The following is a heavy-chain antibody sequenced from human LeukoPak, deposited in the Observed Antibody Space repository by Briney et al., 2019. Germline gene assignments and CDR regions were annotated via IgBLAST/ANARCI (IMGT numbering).Heavy chain of an antibody. J-gene: IGHJ4*02. CDR1: GGSISSYY. Sequence: PSETLSLTCTVSGGSISSYYWSWIRQPPGKGLEWIGYIYYSGSTNYNPSLKSRVTISVDTSNNQFSLNLNSVTAADTAVYYCAKSGDYLWDYWGQGTLVTVSS. V-gene: IGHV4-59*12. D-gene: IGHD3-16*01. CDR2: IYYSGST. CDR3: AKSGDYLWDY.